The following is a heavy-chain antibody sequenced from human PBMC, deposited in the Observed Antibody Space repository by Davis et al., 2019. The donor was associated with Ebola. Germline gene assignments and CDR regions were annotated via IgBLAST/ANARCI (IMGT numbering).Heavy chain of an antibody. D-gene: IGHD6-13*01. CDR1: GYTFTNYG. CDR2: ISAYNNKT. J-gene: IGHJ6*02. CDR3: ARGDKGSSRYGMDV. V-gene: IGHV1-18*01. Sequence: ASVKVSCKTSGYTFTNYGVSWMRQAPGQGLEWMGWISAYNNKTKYAQKFQGRVTMTIDTSTSTGYMEMRSLRSDDTAVYYCARGDKGSSRYGMDVWGHGTTVIVSS.